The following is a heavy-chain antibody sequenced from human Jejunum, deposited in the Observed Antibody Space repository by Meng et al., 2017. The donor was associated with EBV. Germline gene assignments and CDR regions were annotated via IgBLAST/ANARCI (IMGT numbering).Heavy chain of an antibody. CDR3: ARVAFSYTTRSLDS. Sequence: QLQQWGAGRLKPSETLSLTCAVYRGSFSGYYWSWIRQHPGKGLEWIGEINHSGSTNYNPSLRSRVTISVETSKNQFSLRLNSVTAADTAVYYCARVAFSYTTRSLDSWGQGTLVTVSS. D-gene: IGHD3-16*02. CDR2: INHSGST. V-gene: IGHV4-34*02. CDR1: RGSFSGYY. J-gene: IGHJ4*02.